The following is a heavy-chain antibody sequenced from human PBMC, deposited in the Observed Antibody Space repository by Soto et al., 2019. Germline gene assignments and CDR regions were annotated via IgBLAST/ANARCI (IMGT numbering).Heavy chain of an antibody. Sequence: XLSLTCTFSGGXISSGVYYWSWIRQHPGKGLEWIGYIYYSGSTYYNPSLKSRVTISVDTSKNQFSLKLSSFTAADTAVYYCARDRDYDTRFDPWGQGTLGTVSS. CDR3: ARDRDYDTRFDP. D-gene: IGHD3-22*01. CDR2: IYYSGST. V-gene: IGHV4-31*03. CDR1: GGXISSGVYY. J-gene: IGHJ5*02.